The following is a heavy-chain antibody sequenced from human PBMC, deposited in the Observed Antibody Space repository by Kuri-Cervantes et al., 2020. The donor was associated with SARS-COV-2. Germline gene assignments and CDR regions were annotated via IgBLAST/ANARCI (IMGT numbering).Heavy chain of an antibody. D-gene: IGHD3-3*01. CDR1: GFTFSSYS. CDR2: VRRDGSNY. V-gene: IGHV3-30*02. J-gene: IGHJ4*02. CDR3: AKVETANLDY. Sequence: GESLKISCAASGFTFSSYSMNWVRQAPGKGLEWVGFVRRDGSNYYYADSVKGRFTISRDNSKNSLYLEMNSLRPEDTAVYYCAKVETANLDYWGQGTLVTVSS.